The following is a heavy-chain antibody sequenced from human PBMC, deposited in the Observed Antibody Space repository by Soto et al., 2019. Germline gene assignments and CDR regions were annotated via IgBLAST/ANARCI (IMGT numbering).Heavy chain of an antibody. CDR1: GFNFSDYY. D-gene: IGHD6-6*01. Sequence: GGPLRLSCAASGFNFSDYYMNWIRQAPGKGLEWVSYISSGAITIYYADSVKGRFTISRDNAKNSLYLQMNSLRAEDTAVYYCAGQYSSSSVEFWGQGTLVTVSS. CDR2: ISSGAITI. CDR3: AGQYSSSSVEF. J-gene: IGHJ4*02. V-gene: IGHV3-11*01.